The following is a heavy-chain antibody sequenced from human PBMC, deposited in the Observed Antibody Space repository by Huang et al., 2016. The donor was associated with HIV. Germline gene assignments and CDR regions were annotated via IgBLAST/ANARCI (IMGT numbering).Heavy chain of an antibody. D-gene: IGHD4-17*01. V-gene: IGHV1-69*13. CDR3: ARCQLGSYGDYDVLY. Sequence: QVQLVQSGAEVKTPGSSVKVSCKASGGTFRKYAISWVRQAPGQGLEWMGGNLPKFGTPNNESKFQGRVTITADDSTSTTYGEVSSLRSEDTALYYCARCQLGSYGDYDVLYWGQGTLVTVSS. J-gene: IGHJ4*02. CDR2: NLPKFGTP. CDR1: GGTFRKYA.